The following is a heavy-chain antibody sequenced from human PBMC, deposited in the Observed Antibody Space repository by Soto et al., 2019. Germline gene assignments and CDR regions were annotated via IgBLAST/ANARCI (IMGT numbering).Heavy chain of an antibody. V-gene: IGHV3-23*01. CDR1: GFTFSSYA. CDR3: ARASYYYDGSGYPSYFDY. Sequence: GGSLRLSCAASGFTFSSYAMSWVRQAPGKGLEWVSAISGSGGSTYYADSVKGRFTIYRDNSKNTLYLQMNSLRAEDTAVYYCARASYYYDGSGYPSYFDYWGQGTLVTVSS. CDR2: ISGSGGST. J-gene: IGHJ4*02. D-gene: IGHD3-22*01.